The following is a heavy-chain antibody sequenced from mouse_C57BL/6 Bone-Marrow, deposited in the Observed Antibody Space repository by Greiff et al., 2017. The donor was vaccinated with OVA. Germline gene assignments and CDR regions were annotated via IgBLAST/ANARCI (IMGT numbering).Heavy chain of an antibody. CDR2: ISNGGGST. CDR1: GFTFSDYY. J-gene: IGHJ4*01. CDR3: ARQGNYDYYAMDY. D-gene: IGHD2-1*01. V-gene: IGHV5-12*01. Sequence: EVQRVESGGGLVQPGGSLKLSCAASGFTFSDYYMYWVRQTPEKRLEWVAYISNGGGSTYYPDTVKGRFTISRDNAKNTLYLQMSRLKSEDTAMYYCARQGNYDYYAMDYWGQGTSVTVSS.